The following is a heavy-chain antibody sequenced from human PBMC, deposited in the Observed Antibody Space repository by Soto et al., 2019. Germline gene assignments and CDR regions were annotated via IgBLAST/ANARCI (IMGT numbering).Heavy chain of an antibody. CDR3: ARDTLYGDYGIYYGMDV. D-gene: IGHD4-17*01. V-gene: IGHV4-31*03. CDR2: ISYSGIT. CDR1: GGSVISGGYY. J-gene: IGHJ6*02. Sequence: SETLSLTCTVSGGSVISGGYYWSWIRQHPGKGLEWIGYISYSGITSYNPSLKSRVTISVDTSKNHFSLKLSSVTAADTAVYYCARDTLYGDYGIYYGMDVWGQGTTVTVSS.